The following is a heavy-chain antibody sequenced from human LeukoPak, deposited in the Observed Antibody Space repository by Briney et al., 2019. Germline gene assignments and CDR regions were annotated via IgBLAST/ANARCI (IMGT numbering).Heavy chain of an antibody. V-gene: IGHV3-20*04. CDR2: INWNGGST. CDR1: GFTFDDYG. D-gene: IGHD5-12*01. Sequence: GGSLRLSCAASGFTFDDYGRSWVRQAPGKGLEWVSGINWNGGSTGYADSVKGRFTISRDNAKNSLYLQMNSLRAEDTALYYCARILGGYDAGYYFDYWGQGTLVTVSS. CDR3: ARILGGYDAGYYFDY. J-gene: IGHJ4*02.